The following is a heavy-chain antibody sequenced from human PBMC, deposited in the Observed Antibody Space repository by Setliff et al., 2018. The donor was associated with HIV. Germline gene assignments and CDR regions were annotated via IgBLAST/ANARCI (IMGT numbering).Heavy chain of an antibody. D-gene: IGHD1-7*01. V-gene: IGHV4-4*07. CDR2: IYSSGST. Sequence: LSLTCTVSGGSISSYYWSWIRQPAGKGLEWIGRIYSSGSTNYSPSLQSRLTMSVDTSKNQFSLKLSSVTAADTAVYYCAREGNWNYAPYYFDYWGQGTLVTVSS. CDR1: GGSISSYY. J-gene: IGHJ4*02. CDR3: AREGNWNYAPYYFDY.